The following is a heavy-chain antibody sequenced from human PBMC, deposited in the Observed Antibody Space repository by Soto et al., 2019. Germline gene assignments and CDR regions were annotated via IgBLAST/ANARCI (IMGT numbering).Heavy chain of an antibody. CDR1: GGSISSSSYY. Sequence: SETLSLTCTVSGGSISSSSYYWGWIRQPPGKGLEWIGSIYYSGSTYYNPSLKSRVTISVDTSKNQFSLKLSSVTAADTAVYYCARDRLRRGWFDPWGQGTLVTVSS. D-gene: IGHD4-17*01. CDR2: IYYSGST. V-gene: IGHV4-39*07. CDR3: ARDRLRRGWFDP. J-gene: IGHJ5*02.